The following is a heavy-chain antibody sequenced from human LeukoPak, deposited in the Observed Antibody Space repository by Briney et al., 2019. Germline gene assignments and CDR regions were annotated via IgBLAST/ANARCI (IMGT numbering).Heavy chain of an antibody. CDR1: GGSISSYY. CDR2: IYTSGST. CDR3: AGAPWYSGSSGAFDI. V-gene: IGHV4-4*07. Sequence: PSETLSLTCTVSGGSISSYYWSWIRQPAGKGLEWIGRIYTSGSTNYNPSLKSRVTMSVDTSKNQFSLKLSSVTAADTAVYYCAGAPWYSGSSGAFDIWGQGTMVTVSS. D-gene: IGHD1-26*01. J-gene: IGHJ3*02.